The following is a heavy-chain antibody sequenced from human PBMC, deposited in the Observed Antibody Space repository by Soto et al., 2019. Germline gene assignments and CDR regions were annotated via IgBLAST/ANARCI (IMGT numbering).Heavy chain of an antibody. CDR3: ARGPSGALRYSWFDP. CDR1: GGTFSSYT. V-gene: IGHV1-69*02. J-gene: IGHJ5*02. CDR2: IIPILGIA. Sequence: QLQLVQSGAEVKKPGSSVKVSCKASGGTFSSYTISWVRQAPGQGLEWMGRIIPILGIANYAQKFQGRVTITADKSTSTAYMELSSLRSEDTAVYYCARGPSGALRYSWFDPWGQGTLVTVSS. D-gene: IGHD3-9*01.